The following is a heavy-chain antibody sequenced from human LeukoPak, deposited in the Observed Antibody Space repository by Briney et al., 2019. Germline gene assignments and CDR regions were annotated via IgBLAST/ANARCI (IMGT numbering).Heavy chain of an antibody. Sequence: GESLKISCKGSGYSFTSYWIGWVRQMPGKGLEWMGIIYPGDSDTSYSPSFQGQVTILADKSITTAYLQWSSLKASDTAMYYCARLVDSYGYSSYWGQGTLVTVSS. CDR2: IYPGDSDT. D-gene: IGHD5-18*01. CDR1: GYSFTSYW. CDR3: ARLVDSYGYSSY. J-gene: IGHJ4*02. V-gene: IGHV5-51*01.